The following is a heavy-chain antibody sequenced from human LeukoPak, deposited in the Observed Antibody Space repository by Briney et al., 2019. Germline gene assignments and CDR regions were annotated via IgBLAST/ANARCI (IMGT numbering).Heavy chain of an antibody. D-gene: IGHD6-25*01. CDR3: ATTTSSAWMPFDY. CDR2: ISSGVSTI. V-gene: IGHV3-48*01. Sequence: GGSLRLSCVASGFNFYSFTMNWVRQAPGKGLEWVSYISSGVSTIYYRDSVKGRFTISRDNAKNSLYLQMNSLSADDTGVYYCATTTSSAWMPFDYWGQGTLVAVSS. CDR1: GFNFYSFT. J-gene: IGHJ4*02.